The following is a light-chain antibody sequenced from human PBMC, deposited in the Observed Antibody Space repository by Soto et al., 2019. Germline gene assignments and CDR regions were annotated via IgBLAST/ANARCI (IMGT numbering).Light chain of an antibody. CDR2: DTF. CDR3: QEYNSYTGT. V-gene: IGKV1-5*01. J-gene: IGKJ1*01. Sequence: GDRVTITCRASRSVDLWLSWYQQKPWKAPKLLIYDTFSLQSGVPSRFSGSGSGTEFTFTISSLQPEDFGTYYCQEYNSYTGTFGPGTKVDI. CDR1: RSVDLW.